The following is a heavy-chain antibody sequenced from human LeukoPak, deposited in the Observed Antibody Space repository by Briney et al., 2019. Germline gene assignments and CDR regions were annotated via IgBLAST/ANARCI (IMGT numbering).Heavy chain of an antibody. CDR1: GGSISSSSYY. CDR3: ARVTLLPTHIDY. Sequence: SETLSLTCTVSGGSISSSSYYWGWIRQPPGKGLECIGIIHHGGSTFYNPSLKSRVTISIDTSKNQFSLKLSSVTAADTAVYYCARVTLLPTHIDYWGQGALVTVSS. CDR2: IHHGGST. V-gene: IGHV4-39*07. D-gene: IGHD2/OR15-2a*01. J-gene: IGHJ4*02.